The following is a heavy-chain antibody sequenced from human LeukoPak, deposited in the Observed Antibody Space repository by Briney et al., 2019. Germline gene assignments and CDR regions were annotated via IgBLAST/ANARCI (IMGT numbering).Heavy chain of an antibody. CDR2: FDPEDGET. J-gene: IGHJ4*02. CDR3: ATLGYYDSSGYYFFDY. D-gene: IGHD3-22*01. V-gene: IGHV1-24*01. CDR1: GYTLTELS. Sequence: GASVKVSCKVSGYTLTELSMRWVRQAPGKGLEWMGGFDPEDGETIYAQKFQGRVTMTEDTSTDTAYMELSSLRSEDKAVYYCATLGYYDSSGYYFFDYWGQGTLVTVSS.